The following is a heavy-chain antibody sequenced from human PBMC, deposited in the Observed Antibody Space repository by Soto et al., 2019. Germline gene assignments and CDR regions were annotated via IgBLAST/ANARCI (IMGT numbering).Heavy chain of an antibody. CDR2: IWYDGSNK. V-gene: IGHV3-33*01. CDR3: AAGEPLDY. D-gene: IGHD3-10*01. J-gene: IGHJ4*02. CDR1: GFTFSNYG. Sequence: QMQLVESGGGVVQPGRSLRLSCAASGFTFSNYGMHWVRQAPGKGLEWVAIIWYDGSNKYYADSVKGRFTISRDNSKNTVYLQMNSLRAEDTAMSYCAAGEPLDYRGQGTLVTVSS.